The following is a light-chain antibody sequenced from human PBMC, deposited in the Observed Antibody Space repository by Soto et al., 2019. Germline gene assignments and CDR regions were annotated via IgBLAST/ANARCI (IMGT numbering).Light chain of an antibody. CDR1: SSDVGNGYDS. V-gene: IGLV2-14*01. J-gene: IGLJ1*01. CDR2: EVT. CDR3: SSYTASVAPYV. Sequence: QSALAQPASVSGSPGQSVTISCSGSSSDVGNGYDSVSWYQQHPGKAPKLIIYEVTNRPSGVSSRFSGSKSGNTASLTISGLQAEDEADYYCSSYTASVAPYVFGTGTKVTAL.